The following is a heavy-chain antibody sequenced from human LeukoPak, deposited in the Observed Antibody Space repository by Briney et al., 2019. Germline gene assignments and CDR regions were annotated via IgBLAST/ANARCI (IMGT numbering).Heavy chain of an antibody. CDR2: INPNSGGT. D-gene: IGHD6-6*01. Sequence: ASVKVSCKASGYTFTGYYMHWVRQAPGQGLEWMGWINPNSGGTNYAQKIQGRVTMTRDTSISTAYMELSRLRSDDTAVYYCARGDPRGSNSSGYYYYMDVWGKGTTVTVSS. CDR1: GYTFTGYY. CDR3: ARGDPRGSNSSGYYYYMDV. J-gene: IGHJ6*03. V-gene: IGHV1-2*02.